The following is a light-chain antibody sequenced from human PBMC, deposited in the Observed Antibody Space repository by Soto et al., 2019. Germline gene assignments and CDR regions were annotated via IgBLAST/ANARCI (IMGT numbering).Light chain of an antibody. J-gene: IGLJ1*01. V-gene: IGLV1-44*01. CDR1: SSNIGSNT. CDR2: RNN. CDR3: AAWDDSSYV. Sequence: QSVLTQPPSASGTPGQRVTISCSGSSSNIGSNTVNWYQQLPGTAPKLLIYRNNQRPSGVPDRFSGSKSGTSASLAISGLQSEDEADYYCAAWDDSSYVFGTGTKLTVL.